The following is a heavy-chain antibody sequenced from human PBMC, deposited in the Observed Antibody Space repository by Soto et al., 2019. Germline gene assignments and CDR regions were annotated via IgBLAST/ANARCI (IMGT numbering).Heavy chain of an antibody. J-gene: IGHJ5*02. Sequence: GGSLRLSCSASGFTFSEYSMHWVRQAPGKGLQYVSTISSDGDITYYADSVKGRFTISRDNSKNTLYLQMTSLRSEDTAVYYCARPNSYDSSGYYFGAGWFDPWGQGTLVTVSS. CDR1: GFTFSEYS. CDR2: ISSDGDIT. CDR3: ARPNSYDSSGYYFGAGWFDP. V-gene: IGHV3-64D*06. D-gene: IGHD3-22*01.